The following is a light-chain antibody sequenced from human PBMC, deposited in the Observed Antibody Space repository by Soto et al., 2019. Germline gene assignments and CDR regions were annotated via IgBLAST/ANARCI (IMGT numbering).Light chain of an antibody. CDR2: AAS. V-gene: IGKV1-39*01. CDR3: QQSYNTPPWT. CDR1: QSINNY. Sequence: DIQLTQSPSSLSASVGDRVTVTCRASQSINNYLNWYQQRPGKALKLLVYAASILQSGVPSRFNGTGSGTDFTLTIASLQPEDFATYYCQQSYNTPPWTVGQGTRVEVK. J-gene: IGKJ1*01.